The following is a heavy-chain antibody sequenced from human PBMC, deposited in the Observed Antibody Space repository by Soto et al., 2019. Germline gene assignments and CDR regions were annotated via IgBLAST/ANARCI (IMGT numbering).Heavy chain of an antibody. V-gene: IGHV4-39*01. CDR2: IYYSGST. CDR1: GGSIISSSYY. J-gene: IGHJ4*02. Sequence: SETLSLTCTVSGGSIISSSYYWDLIRQPPGKGLEWIGSIYYSGSTYCNPSLKSRVTISVDTSKNQFSLKRSTVTAADTAVYYCARRYCISTCCYQPFDYWGQGTLLTVSS. CDR3: ARRYCISTCCYQPFDY. D-gene: IGHD2-2*01.